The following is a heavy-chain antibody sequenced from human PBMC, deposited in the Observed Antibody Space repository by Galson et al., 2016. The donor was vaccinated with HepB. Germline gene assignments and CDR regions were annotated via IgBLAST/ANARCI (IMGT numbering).Heavy chain of an antibody. CDR3: AKPNTAGPSSYFDF. J-gene: IGHJ4*02. D-gene: IGHD5-18*01. CDR1: GFTLSNYY. CDR2: IGSIGTTITI. V-gene: IGHV3-11*04. Sequence: SLRLSCAASGFTLSNYYMSWIRQAPGKGLEWVSYIGSIGTTITIHYADSVKGRFTISRDNSKNTLYLQMNSLRAEDTAVYYCAKPNTAGPSSYFDFWGQGALVTVSS.